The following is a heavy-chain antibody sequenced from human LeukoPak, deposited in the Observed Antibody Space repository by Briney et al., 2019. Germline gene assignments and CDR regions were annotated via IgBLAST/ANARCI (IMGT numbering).Heavy chain of an antibody. CDR3: ARGFSYSASGSYYFDY. J-gene: IGHJ4*02. V-gene: IGHV3-13*04. D-gene: IGHD3-10*01. CDR1: GFTFSSYD. Sequence: GGSLRLSCAASGFTFSSYDMHWVRQATGKGLEWVSGIGSAGDTYYPGSVKGRFTISRENAKNFLYLQMNSLRAGDTAVYYCARGFSYSASGSYYFDYWGQGTLVTVSS. CDR2: IGSAGDT.